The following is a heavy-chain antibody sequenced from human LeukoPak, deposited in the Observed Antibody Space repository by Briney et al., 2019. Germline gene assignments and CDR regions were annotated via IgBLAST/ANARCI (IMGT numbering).Heavy chain of an antibody. V-gene: IGHV3-30*02. CDR2: IRYGGSNK. D-gene: IGHD3-10*01. CDR3: AKDRLWFGELTFDY. CDR1: GFTVSSNY. J-gene: IGHJ4*02. Sequence: GGSLRLSCAASGFTVSSNYMSWVRQAPGKGLEWVAFIRYGGSNKYYADSVKGRFTISRDNSKNTLYLQMNSLRAEDTAVYYCAKDRLWFGELTFDYWGQGTLVTVSS.